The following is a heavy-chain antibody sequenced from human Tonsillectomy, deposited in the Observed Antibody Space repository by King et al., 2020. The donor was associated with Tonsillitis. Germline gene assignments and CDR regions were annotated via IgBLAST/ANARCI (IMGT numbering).Heavy chain of an antibody. CDR2: ISYSGST. J-gene: IGHJ3*02. CDR1: GGSISSGGDD. D-gene: IGHD3/OR15-3a*01. V-gene: IGHV4-31*03. CDR3: ARGEYYDFWTDLNAFDI. Sequence: QLQESGPGLVKPSQTLSLTCTVSGGSISSGGDDCSWIRQHPRKGREWIGYISYSGSTYSSPALNSRVTISLDTSKNHFSLKLSSVTAADTAVYYCARGEYYDFWTDLNAFDIWGQGTMVTVSS.